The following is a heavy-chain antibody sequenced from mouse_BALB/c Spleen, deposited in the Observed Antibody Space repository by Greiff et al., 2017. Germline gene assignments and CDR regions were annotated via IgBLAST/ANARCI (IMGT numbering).Heavy chain of an antibody. CDR3: ARRDDYDDRFAY. V-gene: IGHV5-12-2*01. CDR1: GFTFSSYT. Sequence: EVQLVESGGGLVQPGGSLKLSCAASGFTFSSYTMSWVRQTPEKRLEWVAYISNGGGSTYYPDTVKGRFTISRDNAKNTLYLQMSSLKSEDTAMYYCARRDDYDDRFAYWGQGTLVTVSA. CDR2: ISNGGGST. J-gene: IGHJ3*01. D-gene: IGHD2-4*01.